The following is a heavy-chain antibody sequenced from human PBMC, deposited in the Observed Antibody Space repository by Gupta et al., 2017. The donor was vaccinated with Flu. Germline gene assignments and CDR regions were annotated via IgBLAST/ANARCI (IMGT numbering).Heavy chain of an antibody. Sequence: GVSFSGYYWSWIRQSPGKGLEWIGEISHTGITKYNPSLESRLTVSVDASNNQFSLKLRAVTAADTAIYYCARVGGNFLRRVAFFQHWGQGTLVTVSS. CDR3: ARVGGNFLRRVAFFQH. CDR2: ISHTGIT. CDR1: GVSFSGYY. V-gene: IGHV4-34*01. D-gene: IGHD3-16*01. J-gene: IGHJ1*01.